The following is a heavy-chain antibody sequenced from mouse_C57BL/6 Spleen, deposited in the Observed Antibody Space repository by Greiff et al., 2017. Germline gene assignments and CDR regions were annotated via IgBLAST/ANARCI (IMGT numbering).Heavy chain of an antibody. CDR2: ISNKANGYTT. J-gene: IGHJ2*01. V-gene: IGHV7-3*01. CDR3: ARGTYCFDY. D-gene: IGHD3-3*01. CDR1: GFTFTDYY. Sequence: EVQLVESGGGLVQPGGSLSLSCAASGFTFTDYYMSWVRQPPGKALEWLGFISNKANGYTTEYSASVKGRFTISIDNSQSILYLKMNALRAEDSATYYCARGTYCFDYWGQGTTLTVSS.